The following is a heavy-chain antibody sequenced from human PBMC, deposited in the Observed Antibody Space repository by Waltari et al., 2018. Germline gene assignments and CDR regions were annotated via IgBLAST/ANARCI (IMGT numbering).Heavy chain of an antibody. CDR2: INHSGST. D-gene: IGHD6-13*01. V-gene: IGHV4-34*01. CDR1: GGSFSGYY. J-gene: IGHJ5*02. CDR3: ARGGSLYSTRENWFDP. Sequence: QVQLQQWGAGLLKPSETLSLTCAVYGGSFSGYYWSWIRQPPGKGLEWIGEINHSGSTNYNPSLKSRVTISVDTSKNQFALKLSSVTAADTAVYYCARGGSLYSTRENWFDPWGQGTLVTVSS.